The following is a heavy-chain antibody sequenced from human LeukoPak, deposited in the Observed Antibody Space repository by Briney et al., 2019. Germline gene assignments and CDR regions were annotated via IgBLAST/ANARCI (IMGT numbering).Heavy chain of an antibody. CDR2: IGASGGST. V-gene: IGHV3-23*01. J-gene: IGHJ4*02. Sequence: QAGGPLRLSCATSGFTFSSYAMSWVRQAPGKGLEWVSGIGASGGSTYYADSVKGRFTISRDNSKNTLYLQMNSLRTEDTAVYYCAKAEGYDILTGLDYWGQGTLVTVSS. CDR1: GFTFSSYA. CDR3: AKAEGYDILTGLDY. D-gene: IGHD3-9*01.